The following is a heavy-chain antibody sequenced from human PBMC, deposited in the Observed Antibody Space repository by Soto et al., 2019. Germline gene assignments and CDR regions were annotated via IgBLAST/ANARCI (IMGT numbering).Heavy chain of an antibody. J-gene: IGHJ4*02. Sequence: GASVKVSCKASGYTFTSYTMHWVRQAPGQRLEWMGWINAGNGNTKYSQKFQGRVTITRDTSASTAYMELSSLRSEDTAVYYCARAPSWYNFDYWGQGTLVTVSS. V-gene: IGHV1-3*01. CDR2: INAGNGNT. CDR1: GYTFTSYT. D-gene: IGHD6-13*01. CDR3: ARAPSWYNFDY.